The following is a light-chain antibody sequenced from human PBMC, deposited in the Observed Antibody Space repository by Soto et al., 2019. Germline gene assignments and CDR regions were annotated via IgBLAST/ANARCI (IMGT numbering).Light chain of an antibody. CDR2: GTS. Sequence: EIVMTQSLATLSLSPGERATLSCRASQSVNSNLAWYQQKAGQAPRLLIYGTSTRATSIPASFSGSGSGTDFTLTTSSLQFEDFAVYYCQQYNNRPRTFGQGTKVDIK. V-gene: IGKV3-15*01. J-gene: IGKJ1*01. CDR3: QQYNNRPRT. CDR1: QSVNSN.